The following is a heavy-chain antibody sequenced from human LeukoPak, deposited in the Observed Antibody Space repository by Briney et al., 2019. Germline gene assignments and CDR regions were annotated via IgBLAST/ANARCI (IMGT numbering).Heavy chain of an antibody. Sequence: GGSLRLSCAASGFTFSSYWMHWVRQAPGKGLVWVSRINSDGSSTSYADSVKGRFTISRDNAKNTLYLQMNSLRAEDTAVYYCARDLVLLWFGEPDPHFDYWGQGTLVTVSS. CDR2: INSDGSST. D-gene: IGHD3-10*01. CDR1: GFTFSSYW. J-gene: IGHJ4*02. V-gene: IGHV3-74*01. CDR3: ARDLVLLWFGEPDPHFDY.